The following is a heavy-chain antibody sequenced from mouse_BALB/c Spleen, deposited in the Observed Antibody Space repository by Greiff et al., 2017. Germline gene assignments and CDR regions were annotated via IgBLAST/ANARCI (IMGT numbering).Heavy chain of an antibody. V-gene: IGHV3-6*02. CDR1: GYSITSGYY. Sequence: EVHLVESGPGLVKPSQSLSLTCSVTGYSITSGYYWNWIRQFPGNKLEWMGYISYDRSNNYNPSLKNRISITRDTSKNQLFLKLNSVTTEDTATYYCARYYYGNFPFDYWGQGTTLTGSS. CDR3: ARYYYGNFPFDY. CDR2: ISYDRSN. J-gene: IGHJ2*01. D-gene: IGHD2-1*01.